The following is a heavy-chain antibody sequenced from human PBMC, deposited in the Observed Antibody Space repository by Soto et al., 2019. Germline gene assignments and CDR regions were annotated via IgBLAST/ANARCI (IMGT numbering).Heavy chain of an antibody. J-gene: IGHJ3*02. CDR2: IIPIFGTA. V-gene: IGHV1-69*13. CDR3: ARESIVVVTAIRPPGAFDI. CDR1: GGTFSSYA. D-gene: IGHD2-21*02. Sequence: GASVKVSCKASGGTFSSYAISWVRQAPGQGLEWMGGIIPIFGTANYAQKFQGRVTITADESTSTAYMELSSLRSEDTAVYYCARESIVVVTAIRPPGAFDIWGQGTMVTVSS.